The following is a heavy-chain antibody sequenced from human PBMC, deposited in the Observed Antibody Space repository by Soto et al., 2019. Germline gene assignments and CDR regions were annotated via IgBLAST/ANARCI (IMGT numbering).Heavy chain of an antibody. CDR3: ARGTIVERPYFYMDV. CDR1: GYPFVSYV. V-gene: IGHV1-18*01. D-gene: IGHD2-15*01. CDR2: VSGHNGNT. Sequence: ASVKVSCKASGYPFVSYVISWMRQASGQGPEWMAWVSGHNGNTYYAQKFQGRVTVTTDRSTNTVYMELRSLRSDDTAVYYCARGTIVERPYFYMDVWGKGTTVTVSS. J-gene: IGHJ6*03.